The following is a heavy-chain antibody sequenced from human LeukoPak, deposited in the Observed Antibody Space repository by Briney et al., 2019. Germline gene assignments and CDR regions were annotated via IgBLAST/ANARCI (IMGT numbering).Heavy chain of an antibody. CDR1: GDSVSSNSAA. J-gene: IGHJ5*02. Sequence: SQTLSLTCAISGDSVSSNSAAWNWIRQSPSRGLEWLGRTYYRSTWYNDYAVSVRGRITVNPDTSKNQFSLHLNSVTPEDTAVYYCARRLTQYDCFDPWGQGILVTVSS. D-gene: IGHD2-2*01. V-gene: IGHV6-1*01. CDR2: TYYRSTWYN. CDR3: ARRLTQYDCFDP.